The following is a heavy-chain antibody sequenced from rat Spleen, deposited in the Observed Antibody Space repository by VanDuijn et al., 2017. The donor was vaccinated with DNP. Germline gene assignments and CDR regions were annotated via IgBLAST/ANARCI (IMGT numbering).Heavy chain of an antibody. CDR3: ARQLPGYNYFDY. CDR2: INTDGGST. J-gene: IGHJ2*01. D-gene: IGHD1-4*01. Sequence: EVQLVETGGGLVQPGRSLKLSCVASGFTFSSYWMYWIRQAPGKGLEWVASINTDGGSTYYPDSVKGRFTISRDNAKSTLYLQMDSLRSEETATYYCARQLPGYNYFDYWGQGVMVTVSS. V-gene: IGHV5-58*01. CDR1: GFTFSSYW.